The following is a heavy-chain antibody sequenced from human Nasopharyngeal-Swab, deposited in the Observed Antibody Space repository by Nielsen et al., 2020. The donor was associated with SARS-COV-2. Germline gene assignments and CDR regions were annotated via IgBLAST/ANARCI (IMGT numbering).Heavy chain of an antibody. CDR3: ARVSWDGYYYYYGLDV. CDR1: GGSVSSGSYY. J-gene: IGHJ6*02. CDR2: IYYSGST. V-gene: IGHV4-61*01. D-gene: IGHD5-24*01. Sequence: SETLSLTCTVSGGSVSSGSYYWSWIRQPPGKGLEWFGYIYYSGSTNYNPSVKSRVTISVDTSKNQFSLKLSSVTAADTAVYYCARVSWDGYYYYYGLDVWGQGTTVTVSS.